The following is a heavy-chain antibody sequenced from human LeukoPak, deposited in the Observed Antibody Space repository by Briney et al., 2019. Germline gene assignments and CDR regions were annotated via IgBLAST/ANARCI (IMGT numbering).Heavy chain of an antibody. Sequence: GGSLRLSCAASGFTVSSNYMRWVRQAPGKGLEWVSVIYSGGSTYYADSVKGRFTISRDNSKNTLYLQMNSLRAEDTAVYYCARVAYYYGSGSYPYVLDYWGQGTLVTVSS. D-gene: IGHD3-10*01. J-gene: IGHJ4*02. V-gene: IGHV3-66*01. CDR3: ARVAYYYGSGSYPYVLDY. CDR2: IYSGGST. CDR1: GFTVSSNY.